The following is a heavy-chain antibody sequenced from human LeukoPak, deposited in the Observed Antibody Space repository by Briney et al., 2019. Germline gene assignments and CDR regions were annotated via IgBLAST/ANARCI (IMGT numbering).Heavy chain of an antibody. J-gene: IGHJ4*02. V-gene: IGHV3-7*01. Sequence: GGSLRLSCAASGFTFSRYWMHWVRQAPGKGLEWVANIKQDGSEKYYVDSVKGRFTISRDNSKNSLYLQIISLRAEDTAVYYCARPDTAPGGVWYYDHWGQGTLVTVSS. CDR3: ARPDTAPGGVWYYDH. D-gene: IGHD3-16*01. CDR1: GFTFSRYW. CDR2: IKQDGSEK.